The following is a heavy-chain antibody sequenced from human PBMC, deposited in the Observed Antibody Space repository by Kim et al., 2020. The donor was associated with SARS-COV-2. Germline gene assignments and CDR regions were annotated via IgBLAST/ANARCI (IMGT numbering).Heavy chain of an antibody. CDR1: GFTFTSFD. V-gene: IGHV3-23*01. J-gene: IGHJ4*01. Sequence: GGSLRLSCAASGFTFTSFDMAWVRQAPGKGLEWVSGIKNTGGGPQYADSVKGRFTISRDNSKNTLYLQMNSLRAEDTAIYYCAKDAPRSSGWYYFDYWG. CDR2: IKNTGGGP. D-gene: IGHD6-19*01. CDR3: AKDAPRSSGWYYFDY.